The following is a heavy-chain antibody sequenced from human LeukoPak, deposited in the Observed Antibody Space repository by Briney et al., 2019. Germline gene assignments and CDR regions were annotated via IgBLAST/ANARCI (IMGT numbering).Heavy chain of an antibody. CDR1: GGSISSYY. Sequence: SETLSLTCTVSGGSISSYYWSWIRQPPGKGLEWIGYIYYSGNSNYNPSLKSRVTISVDTSKNQFSLKLSSVTAADTAVYYCARDSIAAAALYYWGQGTLVTVSS. CDR3: ARDSIAAAALYY. CDR2: IYYSGNS. D-gene: IGHD6-13*01. V-gene: IGHV4-59*12. J-gene: IGHJ4*02.